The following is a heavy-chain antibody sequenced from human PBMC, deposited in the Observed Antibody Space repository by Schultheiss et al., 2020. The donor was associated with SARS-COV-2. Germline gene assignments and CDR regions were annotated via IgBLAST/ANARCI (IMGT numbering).Heavy chain of an antibody. CDR1: GFTFSSYG. V-gene: IGHV3-30*03. CDR2: ISYDGSNK. CDR3: ARDNWDYWYFDL. Sequence: GESLKISCAASGFTFSSYGMHWVRQAPGKGLEWVAVISYDGSNKYYADSVKGRFIISRDNSKNTLYLQMNSLRAEDTAVYYCARDNWDYWYFDLWGRGTLVTVSS. J-gene: IGHJ2*01. D-gene: IGHD1-1*01.